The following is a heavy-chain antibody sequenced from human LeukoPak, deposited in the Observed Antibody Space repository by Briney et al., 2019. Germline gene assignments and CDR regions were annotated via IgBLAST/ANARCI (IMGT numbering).Heavy chain of an antibody. CDR3: ARLVSSGYYPFDY. V-gene: IGHV4-30-4*08. CDR2: IYYSGTT. Sequence: PSETLSLTCTVSGGSINSEDYYWHWIRQPPGKGLEWIGYIYYSGTTYYHPSLKSLVTISIDTSKNQFSLKLSSVTAADTAVYYCARLVSSGYYPFDYWGQGTLVTVSS. J-gene: IGHJ4*02. CDR1: GGSINSEDYY. D-gene: IGHD3-22*01.